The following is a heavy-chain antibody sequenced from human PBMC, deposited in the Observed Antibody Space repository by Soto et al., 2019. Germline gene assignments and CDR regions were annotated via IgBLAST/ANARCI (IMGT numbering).Heavy chain of an antibody. Sequence: SETLSLTCAFSCGSITNTDWWTWVRQPPGMGLEWVGDISLSGNTNYNPSLEGRAAISLDKSRNQFSLILNSVTAADTAVYYCASRGSSGPFWGQGTLVTLSS. J-gene: IGHJ4*02. D-gene: IGHD3-22*01. CDR2: ISLSGNT. CDR1: CGSITNTDW. CDR3: ASRGSSGPF. V-gene: IGHV4-4*02.